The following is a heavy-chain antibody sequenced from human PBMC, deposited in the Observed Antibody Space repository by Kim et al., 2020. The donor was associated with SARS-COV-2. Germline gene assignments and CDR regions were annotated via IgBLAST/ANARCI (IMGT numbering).Heavy chain of an antibody. CDR3: ARGNLEWVATITGALDY. J-gene: IGHJ4*02. CDR2: ISAYNGNT. D-gene: IGHD5-12*01. Sequence: ASVKVSCKASGYTFTSYGISWVRQAPGQGLEWMGWISAYNGNTNYAQKLQGRVTMTTDTSTSTAYMELRSLRSDDTAVYYCARGNLEWVATITGALDYWGQGTLVTVSS. CDR1: GYTFTSYG. V-gene: IGHV1-18*01.